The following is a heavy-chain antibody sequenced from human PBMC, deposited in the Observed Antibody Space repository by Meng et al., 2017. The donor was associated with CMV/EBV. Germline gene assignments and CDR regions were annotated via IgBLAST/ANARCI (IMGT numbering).Heavy chain of an antibody. J-gene: IGHJ1*01. CDR3: ARVPDTIFGVVIKYFQH. CDR1: YTFTGYY. D-gene: IGHD3-3*01. V-gene: IGHV1-2*02. Sequence: YTFTGYYMPWLPQSHGQGLEWMGWINPNSGGTNYAQKFQGRVTMTRDTSISTAYMELSRLRSDDTAVYYCARVPDTIFGVVIKYFQHWGQGTLVTVSS. CDR2: INPNSGGT.